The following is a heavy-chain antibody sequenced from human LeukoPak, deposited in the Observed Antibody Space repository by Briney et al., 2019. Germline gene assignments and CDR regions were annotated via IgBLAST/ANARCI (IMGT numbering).Heavy chain of an antibody. CDR1: GFTFSSYA. Sequence: PGGSLRLSCAASGFTFSSYAMHWVRQAPGKGLEWVAVISYDGSNKYYADSVKGRFTISRDTSKNTLYLQMSSLRAEDTAVYYCARYIAIFLSGHDRDGSAFDIWGQGTMVTVSS. V-gene: IGHV3-30*14. J-gene: IGHJ3*02. CDR2: ISYDGSNK. CDR3: ARYIAIFLSGHDRDGSAFDI. D-gene: IGHD5-12*01.